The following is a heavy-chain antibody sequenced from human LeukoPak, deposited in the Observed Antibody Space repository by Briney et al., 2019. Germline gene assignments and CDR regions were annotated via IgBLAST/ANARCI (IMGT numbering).Heavy chain of an antibody. CDR3: ARDLRGYGGYVQGY. V-gene: IGHV1-2*02. CDR2: INPNSGGT. J-gene: IGHJ4*02. Sequence: ASXKVSCKASGYTFTSYYMHWVRQAPGQGREWMGWINPNSGGTNYAQKFQGRVTMTRDTSISTAYMELSRLRSDDTAVYYCARDLRGYGGYVQGYWGQGTLVTVSS. CDR1: GYTFTSYY. D-gene: IGHD5-12*01.